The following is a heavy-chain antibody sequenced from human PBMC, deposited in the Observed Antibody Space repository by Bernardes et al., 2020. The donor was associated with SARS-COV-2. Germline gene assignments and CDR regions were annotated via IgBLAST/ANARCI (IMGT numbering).Heavy chain of an antibody. D-gene: IGHD2-21*02. V-gene: IGHV4-39*01. Sequence: TLSLTCTVSGASIVNNSYYWGWLRQAPGKRLEWIGAVFHSGSAYYNPSLESRLSMSVDTAMNQFSLRLYSVTAEDTAVYYCARHVPFQMVTKHYFDYWGQGLLVTASS. J-gene: IGHJ4*02. CDR3: ARHVPFQMVTKHYFDY. CDR2: VFHSGSA. CDR1: GASIVNNSYY.